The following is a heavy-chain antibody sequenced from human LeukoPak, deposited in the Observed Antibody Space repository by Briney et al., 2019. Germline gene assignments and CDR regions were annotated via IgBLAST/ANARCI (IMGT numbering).Heavy chain of an antibody. Sequence: ASVKVSCKASGYTFTSYDINWVRQATGQGLEWMGWMNPNSGNTGYAQKFQGRVTMTRDTSISTAYMELSRLRSDDTAVYYCARDQGVVAARPIALDYWGQGTLVTVSS. CDR3: ARDQGVVAARPIALDY. V-gene: IGHV1-8*01. CDR2: MNPNSGNT. J-gene: IGHJ4*02. D-gene: IGHD6-6*01. CDR1: GYTFTSYD.